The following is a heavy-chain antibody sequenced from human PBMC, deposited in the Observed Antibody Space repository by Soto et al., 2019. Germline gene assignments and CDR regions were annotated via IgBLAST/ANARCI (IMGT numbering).Heavy chain of an antibody. CDR3: AKDKVPVVVTAPFDY. D-gene: IGHD2-21*02. Sequence: QVQLVESGGGVVQPGRSLRLSCAASGFTFSSYGMHWVRQAPGKGLEWVAVISYDGSNKYYADSVKGRFTISRDNSKNTLYLQMHRLRAEDTAVYYCAKDKVPVVVTAPFDYWGQGTLVTVSS. J-gene: IGHJ4*02. CDR2: ISYDGSNK. V-gene: IGHV3-30*18. CDR1: GFTFSSYG.